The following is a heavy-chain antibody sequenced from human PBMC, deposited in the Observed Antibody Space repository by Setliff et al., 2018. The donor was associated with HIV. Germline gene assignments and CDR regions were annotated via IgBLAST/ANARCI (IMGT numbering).Heavy chain of an antibody. D-gene: IGHD2-15*01. J-gene: IGHJ6*04. CDR1: GDTFNSHA. CDR3: ARDSRDIVVVIAPEPEPYYYYGTDV. Sequence: SVKVSCKASGDTFNSHAISWVRQAPGQGLEWMRGIIPIFGTPNYAQKFKGRLTITADESTSTVYMELSSLRSEDTAVYYCARDSRDIVVVIAPEPEPYYYYGTDVWGEGTTVTVSS. CDR2: IIPIFGTP. V-gene: IGHV1-69*13.